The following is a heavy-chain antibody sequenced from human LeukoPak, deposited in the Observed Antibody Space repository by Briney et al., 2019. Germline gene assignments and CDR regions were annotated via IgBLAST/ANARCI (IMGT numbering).Heavy chain of an antibody. CDR2: IYSGGST. D-gene: IGHD3-22*01. V-gene: IGHV3-53*01. CDR1: GFTVSSNY. CDR3: AKDRNTMIVRGAFDI. J-gene: IGHJ3*02. Sequence: GGSLRLSCAASGFTVSSNYMSWVRQAPGKGLEWVSVIYSGGSTYYADSVKGRFTISRDNSKNTLYLQMNSLRAEDTAVYYCAKDRNTMIVRGAFDIWGQGTMVTVSS.